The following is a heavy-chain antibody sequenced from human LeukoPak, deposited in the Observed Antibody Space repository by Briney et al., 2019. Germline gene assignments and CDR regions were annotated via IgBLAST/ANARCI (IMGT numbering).Heavy chain of an antibody. CDR3: ASGVLARGYSYGSIDY. J-gene: IGHJ4*02. V-gene: IGHV4-59*01. CDR2: IYYSGTT. CDR1: GGSINSYY. Sequence: SETLSLTCTVSGGSINSYYWNWIRQSPGKGLEWIGYIYYSGTTNYNPSLKSRVTISVDTSKIQFSLKLSSVTAADTAVYYCASGVLARGYSYGSIDYWGQGTLVTVSS. D-gene: IGHD5-18*01.